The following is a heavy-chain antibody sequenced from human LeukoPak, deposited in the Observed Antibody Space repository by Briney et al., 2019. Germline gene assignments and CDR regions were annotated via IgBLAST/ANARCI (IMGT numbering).Heavy chain of an antibody. Sequence: GGSLRLSCAASGFTFSSCWMSWVRQAPGKGLEWVASIKQDGSEKYYVDSVKGRFAISRDNAKNSLYLQMNSLRAEDTAVYYCVLRPRSSIDSVLDYWGQGTLVTVSS. D-gene: IGHD2-2*01. CDR3: VLRPRSSIDSVLDY. V-gene: IGHV3-7*01. J-gene: IGHJ4*02. CDR1: GFTFSSCW. CDR2: IKQDGSEK.